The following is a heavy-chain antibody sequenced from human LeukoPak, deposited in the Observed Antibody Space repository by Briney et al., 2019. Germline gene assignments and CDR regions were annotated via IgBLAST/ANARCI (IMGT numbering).Heavy chain of an antibody. Sequence: SETLSLTCAVSGGSISSGSYSWSWIRQPPGKGLEWIGYIYPRGNTYYNPSPKSRVFLSLDKSANQFSLNLSSVTAADTAVYYCARFSPRAMGNYLDFWGQGTLVTVSS. D-gene: IGHD7-27*01. J-gene: IGHJ4*02. V-gene: IGHV4-30-2*01. CDR2: IYPRGNT. CDR1: GGSISSGSYS. CDR3: ARFSPRAMGNYLDF.